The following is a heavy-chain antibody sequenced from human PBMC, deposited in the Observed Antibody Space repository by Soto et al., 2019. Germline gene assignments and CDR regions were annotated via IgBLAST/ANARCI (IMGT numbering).Heavy chain of an antibody. CDR1: GFTFSGAW. CDR2: VKSKANGGTI. J-gene: IGHJ4*02. D-gene: IGHD1-26*01. Sequence: EVQLVESGGGFVNPGGSLRLSCAGSGFTFSGAWLNWVRQLPGKGLEWIGLVKSKANGGTIHYAEHVKGRFTISRDDSENTLYVQMNSLKIDDTAVYFCPSEISGSHVYWGRGARVTVSS. CDR3: PSEISGSHVY. V-gene: IGHV3-15*01.